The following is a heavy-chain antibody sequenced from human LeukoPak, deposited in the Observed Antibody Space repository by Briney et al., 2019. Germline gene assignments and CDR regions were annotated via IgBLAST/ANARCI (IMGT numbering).Heavy chain of an antibody. CDR2: INTSGGST. CDR1: GYTFTGYY. V-gene: IGHV1-46*01. Sequence: ASVKVSCKASGYTFTGYYMHWVRQAPGQGLEWMGIINTSGGSTSYAQKFQGRVTMTRDTSTSTVYMELSSLRSEDTAVYYCARDLNYYGSGRSLDYWGQGTLVTVSS. J-gene: IGHJ4*02. D-gene: IGHD3-10*01. CDR3: ARDLNYYGSGRSLDY.